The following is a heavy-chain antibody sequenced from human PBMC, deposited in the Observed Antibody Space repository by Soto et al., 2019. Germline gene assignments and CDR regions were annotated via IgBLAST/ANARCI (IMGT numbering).Heavy chain of an antibody. CDR3: AKDPHSSGYDSSLYDY. D-gene: IGHD5-12*01. CDR2: ISGSGGST. Sequence: GGSLRLSCAASGFTFSSYAMSWVRQAPGKGLEWVSAISGSGGSTYYADSVKGRFTISRDNSKNTPYLQMNSLRAEDTAVYYCAKDPHSSGYDSSLYDYWGQGTLVTVSS. V-gene: IGHV3-23*01. CDR1: GFTFSSYA. J-gene: IGHJ4*02.